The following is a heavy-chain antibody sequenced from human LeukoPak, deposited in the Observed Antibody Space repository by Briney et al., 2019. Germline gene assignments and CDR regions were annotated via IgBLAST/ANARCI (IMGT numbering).Heavy chain of an antibody. D-gene: IGHD4-23*01. CDR3: ARSTTVVTPGAFDI. CDR2: IYYSGNT. V-gene: IGHV4-59*12. Sequence: SQTLSLTCTVSGGSISSYYWSWIRQPPGKGLEWIGYIYYSGNTYYNPSLKSRVTISVDTSKNQFSLKLSSVTAADTAVYYCARSTTVVTPGAFDIWGQGTMVTVSS. J-gene: IGHJ3*02. CDR1: GGSISSYY.